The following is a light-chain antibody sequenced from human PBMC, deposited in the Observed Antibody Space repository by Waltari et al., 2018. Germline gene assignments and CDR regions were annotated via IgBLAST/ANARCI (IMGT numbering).Light chain of an antibody. J-gene: IGLJ2*01. CDR1: SSNIGANY. CDR3: ATWDDSLSGGV. Sequence: QSVLPQPPSASGTPGPRVTLPCSGRSSNIGANYVSWYQQVPGLAPKLLIYRNNKRPSGVPDRFSASKSGTSASLAISGLRSEDEADYYCATWDDSLSGGVFGGGTKLTVL. CDR2: RNN. V-gene: IGLV1-47*01.